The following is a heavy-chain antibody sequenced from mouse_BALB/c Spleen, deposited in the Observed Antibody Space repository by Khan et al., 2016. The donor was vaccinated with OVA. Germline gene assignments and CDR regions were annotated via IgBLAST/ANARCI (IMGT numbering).Heavy chain of an antibody. CDR3: ARAYYRYDGYYAMDY. CDR1: VLSLSRYN. CDR2: IWGGGGT. J-gene: IGHJ4*01. Sequence: QVQLKQSGPGLVAPSQSLSITCTVSVLSLSRYNIHWFRQPPGKGLEWLGMIWGGGGTDYNSTLKSRLSISTDNSKSKVFLKLNSLQTDDTAMYYCARAYYRYDGYYAMDYWGQGTSVTVSS. V-gene: IGHV2-6-4*01. D-gene: IGHD2-14*01.